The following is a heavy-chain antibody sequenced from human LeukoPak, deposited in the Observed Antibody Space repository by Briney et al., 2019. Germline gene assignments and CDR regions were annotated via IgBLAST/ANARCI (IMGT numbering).Heavy chain of an antibody. V-gene: IGHV1-2*02. CDR3: ARGRFNNWNPRWFDP. D-gene: IGHD1-20*01. CDR1: GYTFTGYY. J-gene: IGHJ5*02. CDR2: INPNSGGT. Sequence: ASVKVSCKASGYTFTGYYMHWVRQAPGQGLEWMGWINPNSGGTNYAQKFQGRVTMTRDTSISTAYMELSRLRSDDTAVYYCARGRFNNWNPRWFDPWGQGTLVTVSS.